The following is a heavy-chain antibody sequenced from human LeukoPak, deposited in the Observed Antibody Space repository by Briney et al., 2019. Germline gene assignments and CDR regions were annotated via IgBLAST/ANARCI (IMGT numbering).Heavy chain of an antibody. CDR3: ARHSGMVDRHFAH. J-gene: IGHJ4*02. CDR1: GGSIVISSYY. Sequence: PSETLSLTCNVSGGSIVISSYYWGWVRQSPGKGLEWIGSMSYGGTSYYNPSLKSRVTMSVDTSKNTFSLKVTSVTAADTAVYFCARHSGMVDRHFAHWGQGILVPVFS. CDR2: MSYGGTS. D-gene: IGHD3-3*01. V-gene: IGHV4-39*01.